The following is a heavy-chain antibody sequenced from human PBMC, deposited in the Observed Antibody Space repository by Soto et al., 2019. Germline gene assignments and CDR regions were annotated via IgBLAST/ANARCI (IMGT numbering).Heavy chain of an antibody. V-gene: IGHV3-9*01. CDR3: AKAEDYDILTGYYSSGVFDF. D-gene: IGHD3-9*01. Sequence: PGGSLRLSCAASGFTFDDYAMHWVRQAPGKGLEWVSGISWNSGSIGYADSVKGRFTISRDNAKNSLYLQMNSLRAEDTALYYCAKAEDYDILTGYYSSGVFDFWGQGTLVTVSS. CDR2: ISWNSGSI. CDR1: GFTFDDYA. J-gene: IGHJ4*02.